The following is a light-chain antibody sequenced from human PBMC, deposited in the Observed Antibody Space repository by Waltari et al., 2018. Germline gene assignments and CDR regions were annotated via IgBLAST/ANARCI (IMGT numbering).Light chain of an antibody. CDR3: SSYTSSITYV. CDR2: DVT. CDR1: SDDVGGHHA. Sequence: QSALPQPASVSGSPGQSIAIPCTGTSDDVGGHHAVSWYQQHPGKAPKLIIYDVTNRPSGISNRFSGSKSGNTASLTISGLRAEDEADYYCSSYTSSITYVFGTGTKVTVL. V-gene: IGLV2-14*01. J-gene: IGLJ1*01.